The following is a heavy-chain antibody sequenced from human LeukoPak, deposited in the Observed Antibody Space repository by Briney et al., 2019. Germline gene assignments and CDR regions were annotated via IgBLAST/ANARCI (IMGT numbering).Heavy chain of an antibody. D-gene: IGHD3-10*01. CDR2: IYYNGDT. Sequence: SETLSLTCSASEDTIAGYSWSWIRQPPGKGLEWIGYIYYNGDTNYNPSLQSRITVSVDTSKNQFSLKLTSVTAADTAVYYCVRGPYGSGISNWFDPWGQGTLVIVSS. J-gene: IGHJ5*02. CDR3: VRGPYGSGISNWFDP. CDR1: EDTIAGYS. V-gene: IGHV4-59*01.